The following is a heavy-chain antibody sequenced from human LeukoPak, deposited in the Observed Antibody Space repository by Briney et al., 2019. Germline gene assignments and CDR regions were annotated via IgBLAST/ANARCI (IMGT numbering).Heavy chain of an antibody. J-gene: IGHJ6*04. CDR2: IYNTGTT. Sequence: SETLSLTCAVSGYSISNGYYWDWIRQPAGKGLEWIGHIYNTGTTNYNPSLRSRVTILVDTSKNLFSLKLPSVTAADTAVYFCARGPPYAPGILDVWGKGTTVTISS. V-gene: IGHV4-38-2*01. D-gene: IGHD1-26*01. CDR1: GYSISNGYY. CDR3: ARGPPYAPGILDV.